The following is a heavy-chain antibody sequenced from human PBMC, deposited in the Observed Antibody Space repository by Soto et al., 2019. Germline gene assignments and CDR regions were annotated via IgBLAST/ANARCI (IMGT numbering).Heavy chain of an antibody. V-gene: IGHV4-59*01. D-gene: IGHD6-13*01. J-gene: IGHJ4*02. Sequence: SETLSLTCTVSGGSIGSYYWSWIRQPPGKGLEWIGYIYYSGSTNYNPSLKSRVTISVDTSKNQFSLKLSSVTAADTAVYYCARDGSSPLELYYFDYWGQGTLVTVSS. CDR3: ARDGSSPLELYYFDY. CDR2: IYYSGST. CDR1: GGSIGSYY.